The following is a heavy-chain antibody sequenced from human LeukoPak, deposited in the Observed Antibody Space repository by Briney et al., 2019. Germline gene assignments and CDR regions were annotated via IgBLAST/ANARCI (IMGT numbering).Heavy chain of an antibody. CDR2: INPRGGST. CDR1: GYTFTSYY. Sequence: ASVKVSCKASGYTFTSYYMHWVRQAPGQGLEWMGIINPRGGSTSYAQKFQGRVTMTRDTSTSTVYMELSSLRSEDTAVYYCARGGIAAAGPRMNWFDPWGQGTLVTVSS. J-gene: IGHJ5*02. CDR3: ARGGIAAAGPRMNWFDP. V-gene: IGHV1-46*01. D-gene: IGHD6-13*01.